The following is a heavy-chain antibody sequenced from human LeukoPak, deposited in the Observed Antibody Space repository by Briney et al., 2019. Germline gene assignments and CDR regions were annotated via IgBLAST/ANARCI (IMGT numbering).Heavy chain of an antibody. CDR2: IYYSWTT. V-gene: IGHV4-59*01. J-gene: IGHJ4*02. CDR1: GDSISSYY. CDR3: ARGMYYFDY. Sequence: SETLSLTCTVSGDSISSYYWSWIRQPPGKGLEWIGYIYYSWTTNYNPSLKSRVTISIDTSKNQFSLRLSSVTAADTAVYYCARGMYYFDYWGQGTLVTVSS.